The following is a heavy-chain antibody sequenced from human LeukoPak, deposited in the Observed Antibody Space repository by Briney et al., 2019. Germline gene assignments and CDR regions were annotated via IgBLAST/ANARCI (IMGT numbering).Heavy chain of an antibody. D-gene: IGHD5-18*01. CDR3: ARAGYSYGTGYYFDY. CDR2: INHSGST. V-gene: IGHV4-34*01. J-gene: IGHJ4*02. Sequence: SETLSLTCAVYGGSFSGYYWSWIRQPPGKGLEWIGEINHSGSTNYNPSLKSRVTISVDTSKNQFSLKLSSVTAADAAVYYCARAGYSYGTGYYFDYWGQGALVTVSS. CDR1: GGSFSGYY.